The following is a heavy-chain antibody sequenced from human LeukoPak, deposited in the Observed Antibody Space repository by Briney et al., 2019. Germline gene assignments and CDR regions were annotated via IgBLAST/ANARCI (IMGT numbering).Heavy chain of an antibody. CDR2: ISGSGGST. J-gene: IGHJ4*02. CDR1: GFTLSSYA. V-gene: IGHV3-23*01. CDR3: AKDSSYDSSGYYDD. D-gene: IGHD3-22*01. Sequence: GGSLRLSCAASGFTLSSYAMSWVRQAPGKGLEWVSGISGSGGSTYHADSVRGRFKISRDNSKNTLYMQMNSLRVEDTAVYYCAKDSSYDSSGYYDDWGQGTLVTVSS.